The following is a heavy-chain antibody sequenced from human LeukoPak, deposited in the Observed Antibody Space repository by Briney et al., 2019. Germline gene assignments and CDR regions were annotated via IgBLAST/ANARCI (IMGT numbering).Heavy chain of an antibody. CDR3: ARDESSSSSWFDP. J-gene: IGHJ5*02. CDR1: GGTFSSYA. D-gene: IGHD6-6*01. CDR2: IIPIFGTA. V-gene: IGHV1-69*05. Sequence: GASVEVSCKASGGTFSSYAISWVRQAPGQGLEWMGGIIPIFGTANYAQKFQGRVTITTDESTSTAYMELSSLRSEDTGVYYCARDESSSSSWFDPWGQGTLVTVSS.